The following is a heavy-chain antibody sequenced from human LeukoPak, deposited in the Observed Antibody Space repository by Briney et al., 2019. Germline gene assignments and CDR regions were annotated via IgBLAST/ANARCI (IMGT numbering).Heavy chain of an antibody. V-gene: IGHV3-23*01. D-gene: IGHD2-15*01. CDR2: ISGSGGST. CDR3: AKVRRYCSGGGRYSDYYYGMDV. J-gene: IGHJ6*02. Sequence: GGSLRLSCAASGFTFSSYAMSWVRQAPGKGLEWVSAISGSGGSTYYADSVKGRFTISRDNSKNTLYLQMNSLRAEDTAVYYCAKVRRYCSGGGRYSDYYYGMDVWGQGTTVTVSS. CDR1: GFTFSSYA.